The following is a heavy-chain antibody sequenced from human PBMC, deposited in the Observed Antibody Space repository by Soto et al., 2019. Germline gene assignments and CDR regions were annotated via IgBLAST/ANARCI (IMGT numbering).Heavy chain of an antibody. CDR3: ARTKHRIAARFGFNYYMDV. D-gene: IGHD6-6*01. V-gene: IGHV5-51*01. Sequence: GESLKISCKGSGYSFTSYWIGWVRQMPGKGLEWMGIIYPGDSDTRYSPSFQGQVTISADKSISTAYLQWSSLKASDTAMYYCARTKHRIAARFGFNYYMDVWGKGTTVTVSS. J-gene: IGHJ6*03. CDR2: IYPGDSDT. CDR1: GYSFTSYW.